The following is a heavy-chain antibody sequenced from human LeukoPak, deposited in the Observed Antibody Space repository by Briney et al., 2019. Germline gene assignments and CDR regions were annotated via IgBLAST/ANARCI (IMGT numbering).Heavy chain of an antibody. V-gene: IGHV3-21*01. Sequence: PGGSLRLSCAASGFTFSSYAMSWVRQAPGKGLEWVSSISSSSSYIYYADSVKGRFTIPRDNAKNSLYLQMNSLRAEDTAVYYCASLDGDYVFDYWGQGTLVTVSS. CDR1: GFTFSSYA. CDR3: ASLDGDYVFDY. J-gene: IGHJ4*02. CDR2: ISSSSSYI. D-gene: IGHD4-17*01.